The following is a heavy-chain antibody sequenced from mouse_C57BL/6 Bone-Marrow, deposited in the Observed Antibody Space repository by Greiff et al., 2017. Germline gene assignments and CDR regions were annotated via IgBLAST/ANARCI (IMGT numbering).Heavy chain of an antibody. Sequence: VQLQQPGAGLVRPGTSVKLSCKASGYTFTSYWMHWVKQRPGQGLEWIGVIDPSDSYTNYNQKFKGKATLTVDTSSSTAYMQLSSLTSEDSAVYYCARSQLRLPPWFAYWGQGTLVTVSA. D-gene: IGHD3-2*02. CDR3: ARSQLRLPPWFAY. J-gene: IGHJ3*01. V-gene: IGHV1-59*01. CDR2: IDPSDSYT. CDR1: GYTFTSYW.